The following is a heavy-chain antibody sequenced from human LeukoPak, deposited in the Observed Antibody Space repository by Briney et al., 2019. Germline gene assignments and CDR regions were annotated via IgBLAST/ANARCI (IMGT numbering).Heavy chain of an antibody. V-gene: IGHV3-30-3*01. J-gene: IGHJ4*02. D-gene: IGHD3-22*01. CDR1: GFTFSSYA. Sequence: GGSLRLSCAASGFTFSSYAMHWVRQAPGKGLEWVAVISYDGSNKYYADSVKGRFTISRDNSKNTLYLQMNSLRAEDTAVYYCASYDSSGYYYWWGQGTLVTVSS. CDR2: ISYDGSNK. CDR3: ASYDSSGYYYW.